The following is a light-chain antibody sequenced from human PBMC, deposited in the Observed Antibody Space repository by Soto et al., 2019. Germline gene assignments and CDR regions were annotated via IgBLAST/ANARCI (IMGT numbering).Light chain of an antibody. CDR1: QSVSSCY. J-gene: IGKJ3*01. CDR2: GAS. Sequence: EIVLTQSPGTLSLSPGERATLSCRASQSVSSCYLAWYQQKPGQAPRLLIYGASSRATGIPDRFSGSGSGTDFTLTISRLEPEDFAVYYCQQYDSSPVTFGPGTKVDIK. V-gene: IGKV3-20*01. CDR3: QQYDSSPVT.